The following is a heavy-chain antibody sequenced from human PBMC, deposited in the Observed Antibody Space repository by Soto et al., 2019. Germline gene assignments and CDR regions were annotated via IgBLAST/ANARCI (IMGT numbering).Heavy chain of an antibody. CDR1: GITTSTYW. CDR3: ITGDHADF. Sequence: GGSLRLSCAASGITTSTYWMGWFRQAPGRGLEWVATIKEDGTEKYYMESLKGRFTISRDNAVNSLYLQMSSLRAEDTAVYFCITGDHADFWGPGTLVTSPQ. D-gene: IGHD7-27*01. V-gene: IGHV3-7*03. J-gene: IGHJ4*02. CDR2: IKEDGTEK.